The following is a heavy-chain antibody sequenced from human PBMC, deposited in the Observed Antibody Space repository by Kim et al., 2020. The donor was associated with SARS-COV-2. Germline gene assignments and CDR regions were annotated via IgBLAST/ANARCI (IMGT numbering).Heavy chain of an antibody. CDR1: GFTFSSYR. V-gene: IGHV3-7*03. CDR3: ARESLLAGTVIYYYGMDV. D-gene: IGHD6-19*01. CDR2: ISQDGSEK. Sequence: GGSLRLSCAASGFTFSSYRMSWVRQAPGKGLEWVANISQDGSEKYYVDSVKGRFTISRDNAKNSLYLQMNSLRAEDTAVYYCARESLLAGTVIYYYGMDVWGQGTTVTVSS. J-gene: IGHJ6*02.